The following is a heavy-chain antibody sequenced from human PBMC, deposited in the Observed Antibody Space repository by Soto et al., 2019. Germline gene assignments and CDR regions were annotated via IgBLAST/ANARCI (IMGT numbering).Heavy chain of an antibody. CDR2: IGGSGGDT. CDR1: GFTFSIYA. CDR3: AKDAPGSGWLSDY. V-gene: IGHV3-23*01. D-gene: IGHD3-22*01. Sequence: EAQLLESGGGLVHPGGSLRLPCAASGFTFSIYAMSWVRQAPGKGLEWVSTIGGSGGDTTYADFVRGRFTVSRDNSRNTLYLQMNSLRAEDTAIYYCAKDAPGSGWLSDYWGRGTLVTVSS. J-gene: IGHJ4*02.